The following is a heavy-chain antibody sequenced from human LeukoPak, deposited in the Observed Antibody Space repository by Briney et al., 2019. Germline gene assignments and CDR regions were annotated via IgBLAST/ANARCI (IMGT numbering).Heavy chain of an antibody. Sequence: SETLSLTCTVSGGSISNYYWSWIRQPPGKGVEWIGYISYSGRTNYNPSLQSRVTISVDTSKNQFSLNLTSVTAADTAVYYCARRGDGYNGGFDYWGQGTLVTVSS. CDR3: ARRGDGYNGGFDY. D-gene: IGHD5-24*01. V-gene: IGHV4-59*08. CDR2: ISYSGRT. J-gene: IGHJ4*02. CDR1: GGSISNYY.